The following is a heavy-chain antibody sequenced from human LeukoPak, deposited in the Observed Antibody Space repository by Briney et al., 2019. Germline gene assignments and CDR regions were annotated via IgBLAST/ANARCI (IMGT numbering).Heavy chain of an antibody. Sequence: SETLSLTCSVYGGSFSGYYWSWIRPPPGKGREWIGEINHSGSTNYNPSLKSRVTISVDTSKNQFSLKLSSVTAADTAVYYCARSLWFGELFGYWGQGTLVTVSS. CDR1: GGSFSGYY. J-gene: IGHJ4*02. CDR2: INHSGST. CDR3: ARSLWFGELFGY. V-gene: IGHV4-34*01. D-gene: IGHD3-10*01.